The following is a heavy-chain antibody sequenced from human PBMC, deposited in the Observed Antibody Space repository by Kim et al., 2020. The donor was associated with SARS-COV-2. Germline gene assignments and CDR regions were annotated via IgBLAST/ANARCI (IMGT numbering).Heavy chain of an antibody. CDR3: ARDLRVAGRKYYGMDV. CDR1: GYTFTSYG. D-gene: IGHD6-19*01. Sequence: ASVKVSCKASGYTFTSYGISWVRQAPGQGLEWMGWISAYNGNTNYAQKLQGRVTMTTDTSTSTAYMELRSLRSDDTAVYYCARDLRVAGRKYYGMDVWGQGTTVTVSS. J-gene: IGHJ6*02. CDR2: ISAYNGNT. V-gene: IGHV1-18*01.